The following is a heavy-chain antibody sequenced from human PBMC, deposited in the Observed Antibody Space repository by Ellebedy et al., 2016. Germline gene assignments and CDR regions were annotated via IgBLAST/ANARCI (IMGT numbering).Heavy chain of an antibody. D-gene: IGHD2-2*01. Sequence: GGSLRLSXAASGFTFDDYAMHWVRQAPGKGLEWVSGISWNSGSIGYADSVKGRFTISRDNAKNSLYLQMNSLRAEDTALYYCAKLTSPYSYMDVWGKGTTVTVSS. J-gene: IGHJ6*03. CDR2: ISWNSGSI. CDR1: GFTFDDYA. V-gene: IGHV3-9*01. CDR3: AKLTSPYSYMDV.